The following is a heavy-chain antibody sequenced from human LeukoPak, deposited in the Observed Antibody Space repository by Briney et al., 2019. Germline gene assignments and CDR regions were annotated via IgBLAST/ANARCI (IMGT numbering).Heavy chain of an antibody. Sequence: GGSLRPSCGASGFTFSNSAMSWVRQAPGKGLEWVSAITGSGGSTYYADSVKGRFTISRDNSKKTLYLQMNSLRAEDTAVYYCARYDFWSGYYDKGLDYWGQGTLVTVSS. CDR2: ITGSGGST. CDR1: GFTFSNSA. D-gene: IGHD3-3*01. J-gene: IGHJ4*02. CDR3: ARYDFWSGYYDKGLDY. V-gene: IGHV3-23*01.